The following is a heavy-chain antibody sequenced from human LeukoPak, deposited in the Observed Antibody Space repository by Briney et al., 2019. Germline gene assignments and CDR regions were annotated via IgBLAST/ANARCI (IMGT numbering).Heavy chain of an antibody. CDR1: GYSISSGYY. CDR3: ARLLAYSSELDY. V-gene: IGHV4-38-2*02. Sequence: ESSETLSLTCTVSGYSISSGYYWGWIRQPPGKGLEWIGSIRHGGTTYYNPSLKSPVTISVDTSKNQFSLKLSSVTAADTAVYYCARLLAYSSELDYWGQGTLVTVSS. J-gene: IGHJ4*02. D-gene: IGHD6-25*01. CDR2: IRHGGTT.